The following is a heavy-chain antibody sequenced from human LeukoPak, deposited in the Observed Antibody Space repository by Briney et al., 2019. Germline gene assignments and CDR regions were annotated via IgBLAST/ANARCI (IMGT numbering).Heavy chain of an antibody. D-gene: IGHD3-16*01. CDR1: GFTFSTYE. CDR3: AKGPIIMMSY. CDR2: ISSRGSAT. J-gene: IGHJ4*02. Sequence: PGGSLRLSCAASGFTFSTYEMNWVRQAPGKGLEWAPYISSRGSATYYADSVKGRFTISRDNSKNTPYLQMNSLRAEDTAVYYCAKGPIIMMSYWGQGTLVTVSS. V-gene: IGHV3-48*03.